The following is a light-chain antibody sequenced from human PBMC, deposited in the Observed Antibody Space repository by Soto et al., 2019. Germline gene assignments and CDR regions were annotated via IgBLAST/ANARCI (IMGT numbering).Light chain of an antibody. CDR1: QSISSW. Sequence: DIQMTQSPSTLSASVGARVTITGRASQSISSWLAWYQQKPGKVPDLLISSASTLQSGAPSRFSGSGSGTDFTPTISSLQPEDVATYYCQKYNIAPSWTVGQGTKVDIK. V-gene: IGKV1-27*01. J-gene: IGKJ1*01. CDR3: QKYNIAPSWT. CDR2: SAS.